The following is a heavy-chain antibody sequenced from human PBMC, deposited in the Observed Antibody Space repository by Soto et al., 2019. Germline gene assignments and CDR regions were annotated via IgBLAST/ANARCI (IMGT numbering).Heavy chain of an antibody. CDR2: ISGNGRST. J-gene: IGHJ4*02. D-gene: IGHD1-26*01. V-gene: IGHV3-23*01. Sequence: GGSLRLSCAASGFTFSSYAMSWVRRARGKGLEWVSTISGNGRSTYYADSVKGRYTISRDNTRNTIYLQMSSLTVDETAVHIRSMGVFPMGLWATATFYFASWGQGSLVTV. CDR1: GFTFSSYA. CDR3: SMGVFPMGLWATATFYFAS.